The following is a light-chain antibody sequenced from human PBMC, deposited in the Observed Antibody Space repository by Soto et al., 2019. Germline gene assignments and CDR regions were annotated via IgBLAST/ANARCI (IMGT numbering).Light chain of an antibody. CDR3: CSYAGNDIVI. CDR2: DVS. V-gene: IGLV2-11*01. Sequence: QSVLTQPPSVSGSPGQAVAISCTGTSSDVGNYNYVSWYQQHPGKAPKLMIFDVSRRPSGVPDRFSGSKSANTASLTISGLQAEDEADYYCCSYAGNDIVIFGGGTQLTVL. CDR1: SSDVGNYNY. J-gene: IGLJ2*01.